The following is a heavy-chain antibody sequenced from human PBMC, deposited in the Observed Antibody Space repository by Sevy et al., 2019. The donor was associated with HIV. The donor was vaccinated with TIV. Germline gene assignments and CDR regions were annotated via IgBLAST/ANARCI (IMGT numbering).Heavy chain of an antibody. CDR2: INQDGGVT. D-gene: IGHD6-13*01. Sequence: GGSLRLSCVASGFTLNNYWMHWVRQAPGKGLEWVANINQDGGVTYYVNSVRGRFIISRDNGRNLVFLQMNSLRVDDTALYFCVRAIAKDGSFWGQGTLVTVSS. CDR3: VRAIAKDGSF. J-gene: IGHJ4*02. CDR1: GFTLNNYW. V-gene: IGHV3-7*01.